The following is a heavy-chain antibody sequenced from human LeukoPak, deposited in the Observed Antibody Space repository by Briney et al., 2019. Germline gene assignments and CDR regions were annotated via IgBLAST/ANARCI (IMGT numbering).Heavy chain of an antibody. CDR1: GGSFSGYY. CDR3: ARLLGRRHYYYYYMDV. V-gene: IGHV4-34*01. CDR2: INHSGST. J-gene: IGHJ6*03. Sequence: PSETLSLTCAVYGGSFSGYYWSWTRQPPGKGLEWIGEINHSGSTNYNPSLKSRVTISVDTSKNQFSLKLSSVTAADTAVYYCARLLGRRHYYYYYMDVWGKGTTVTVSS.